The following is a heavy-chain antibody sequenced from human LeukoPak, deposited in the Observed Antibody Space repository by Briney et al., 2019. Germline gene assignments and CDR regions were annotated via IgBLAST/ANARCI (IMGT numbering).Heavy chain of an antibody. CDR2: INHSGST. CDR1: GGSFSVYY. J-gene: IGHJ6*03. CDR3: ARGPNSTLYYYYYMDV. Sequence: SETLSLTCAVYGGSFSVYYWSWIRQPPGKGLEWIGEINHSGSTNYNPSLKSRVTISVDTSKNQFSLKLSSVTAADTAVYYCARGPNSTLYYYYYMDVWGKGTTVTVSS. D-gene: IGHD1-1*01. V-gene: IGHV4-34*01.